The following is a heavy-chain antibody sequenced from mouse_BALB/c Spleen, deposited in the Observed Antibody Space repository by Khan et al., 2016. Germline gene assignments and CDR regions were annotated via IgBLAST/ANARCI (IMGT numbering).Heavy chain of an antibody. J-gene: IGHJ2*01. CDR3: DKNPSNWDVDYFDY. CDR1: GFSLTTYA. V-gene: IGHV2-3*01. Sequence: VQLQESGPGLVAPSQSLSITCTVSGFSLTTYAVSWVRQPPGNGLEWLGVIWGDGNTNYHSALKSRLSISKDNSKSQVFLKLNSLQTDDTATYYCDKNPSNWDVDYFDYWGQGTTLTVSS. D-gene: IGHD4-1*01. CDR2: IWGDGNT.